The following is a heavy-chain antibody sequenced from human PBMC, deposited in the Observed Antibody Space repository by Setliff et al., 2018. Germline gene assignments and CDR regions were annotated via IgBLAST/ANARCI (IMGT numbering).Heavy chain of an antibody. CDR3: ARVAVTGVHDYFDP. CDR1: GGNSSSLA. Sequence: SVKVSCKASGGNSSSLAVSWLRQAPGQGLEWMGGIIPQFDVSHSAQNFQVRVTITADKSSNTVYMELSSLRFEDTAVYFCARVAVTGVHDYFDPWGQGTLVTVSS. D-gene: IGHD6-19*01. J-gene: IGHJ5*02. V-gene: IGHV1-69*10. CDR2: IIPQFDVS.